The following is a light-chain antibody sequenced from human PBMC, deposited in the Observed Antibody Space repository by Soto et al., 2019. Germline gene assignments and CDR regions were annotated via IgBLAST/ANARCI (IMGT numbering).Light chain of an antibody. CDR3: QQYNDWPLT. V-gene: IGKV3-15*01. Sequence: EKVMTQSPAALSLSPGARATLSCRASQSVNSNLAWYQRKPGQAPRLLLYGASTRATGIPARFSGSASGTEFTLTISSLQSEDSAVYYCQQYNDWPLTFGGGTKVEIK. CDR1: QSVNSN. J-gene: IGKJ4*01. CDR2: GAS.